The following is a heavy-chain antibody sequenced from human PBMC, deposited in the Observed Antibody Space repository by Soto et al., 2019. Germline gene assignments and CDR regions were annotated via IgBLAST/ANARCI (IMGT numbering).Heavy chain of an antibody. D-gene: IGHD5-18*01. CDR3: ARDGGGQLWLENYFDC. CDR2: IIPIFGTA. V-gene: IGHV1-69*13. CDR1: GGTFSSYA. J-gene: IGHJ4*02. Sequence: SVKVSCKASGGTFSSYAISWVRQAPGQGLEWMGGIIPIFGTANYAQKFQGRVTITADESTSTAYMELSSLRSEDTAVYYCARDGGGQLWLENYFDCWGQGTLVTVSS.